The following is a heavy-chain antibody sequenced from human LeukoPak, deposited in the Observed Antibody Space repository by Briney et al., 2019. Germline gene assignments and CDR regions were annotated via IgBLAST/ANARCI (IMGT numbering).Heavy chain of an antibody. Sequence: SETLSFTCTVSGGSISSYYWSWIRQPPGKGLEWIGYIYYSGSTNYNPSLKSRVTISVDTSKNQFSLKLSSVTAADTAVYYCARGPNSVAGYFDYWGQGTPVTVSS. V-gene: IGHV4-59*01. J-gene: IGHJ4*02. CDR2: IYYSGST. CDR3: ARGPNSVAGYFDY. CDR1: GGSISSYY. D-gene: IGHD6-19*01.